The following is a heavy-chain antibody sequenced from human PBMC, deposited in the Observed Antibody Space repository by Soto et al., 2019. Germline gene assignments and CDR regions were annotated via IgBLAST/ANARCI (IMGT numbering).Heavy chain of an antibody. CDR1: GFTVSSNY. Sequence: QAGGSLRLSCAASGFTVSSNYMSWVRQAPGKGLEWVSVIYSGGSTYYADSVKGRFTISRDNSKNTLYLQMNSLRAEDTAVYYCARRWYDYIWGSYRSDAFDIWGQGTMVTVSS. D-gene: IGHD3-16*02. V-gene: IGHV3-66*04. J-gene: IGHJ3*02. CDR3: ARRWYDYIWGSYRSDAFDI. CDR2: IYSGGST.